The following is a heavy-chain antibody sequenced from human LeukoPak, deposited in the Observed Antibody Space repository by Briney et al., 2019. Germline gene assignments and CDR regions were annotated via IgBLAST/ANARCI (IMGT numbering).Heavy chain of an antibody. CDR3: ARSDKSVANAFDV. V-gene: IGHV4-59*08. CDR1: GGSISSYY. Sequence: SETLSLTCTVSGGSISSYYWSWIRQPPGKGLEWIGYIYYSGSTNYNPSLKSRVTISVDTSKNQFSLKLSSVTAADTAVYYCARSDKSVANAFDVWGQGTMVTVSS. CDR2: IYYSGST. J-gene: IGHJ3*01. D-gene: IGHD6-19*01.